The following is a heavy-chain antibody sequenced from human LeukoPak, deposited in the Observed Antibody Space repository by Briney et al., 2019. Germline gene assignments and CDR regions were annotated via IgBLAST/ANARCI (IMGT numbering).Heavy chain of an antibody. J-gene: IGHJ4*02. CDR1: GVSFSGYY. CDR2: INHSGST. V-gene: IGHV4-34*01. CDR3: ARGYSIDYFDY. Sequence: SETLSLTCAVYGVSFSGYYWSWVRQPPGKGLEWIGEINHSGSTNYNPSLKSRLTISVDTSKNQFSLKLSSVTAADTAVYYCARGYSIDYFDYWGQGTLVTVSS. D-gene: IGHD5-18*01.